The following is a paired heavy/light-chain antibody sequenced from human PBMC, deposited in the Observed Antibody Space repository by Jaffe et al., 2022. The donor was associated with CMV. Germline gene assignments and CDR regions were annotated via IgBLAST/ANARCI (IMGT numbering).Heavy chain of an antibody. V-gene: IGHV5-51*01. D-gene: IGHD5-18*01. Sequence: EVQLVQSGAEVKKPGESLKISCKGSGYSFTSYWIGWVRQMPGKGLEWMGIIYPGDSDTRYSPSFQGQVTISADKSISTAYLQWSSLKASDTAMYYCARPHGQLWGPVGGFPYYFDYWGQGTLVTVSS. CDR3: ARPHGQLWGPVGGFPYYFDY. CDR1: GYSFTSYW. CDR2: IYPGDSDT. J-gene: IGHJ4*02.
Light chain of an antibody. J-gene: IGKJ3*01. V-gene: IGKV1D-12*01. CDR2: AAS. CDR1: QGISSW. CDR3: QQANSFLLFT. Sequence: DIQMTQSPSSVSASVGDRVTITCRASQGISSWLAWYQQKPGKAPKLLIYAASSLQSGVPSRFSGSGSGTDFTLTISSLQPEDFATYYCQQANSFLLFTFGPGTKVDIK.